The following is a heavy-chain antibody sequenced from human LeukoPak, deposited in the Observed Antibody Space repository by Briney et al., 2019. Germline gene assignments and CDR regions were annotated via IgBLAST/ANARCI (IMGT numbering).Heavy chain of an antibody. V-gene: IGHV3-73*01. CDR2: IRSKADSYTT. CDR1: GFTFSGSA. J-gene: IGHJ4*02. Sequence: GGSLRLSCAASGFTFSGSAMHWVSQASGKGLEWLGRIRSKADSYTTAYAASVKGRFIVSRDDSKNTAYLQMNSLKTEDTAVYYCRAAADLNDYWGQGTLVTVSS. D-gene: IGHD6-13*01. CDR3: RAAADLNDY.